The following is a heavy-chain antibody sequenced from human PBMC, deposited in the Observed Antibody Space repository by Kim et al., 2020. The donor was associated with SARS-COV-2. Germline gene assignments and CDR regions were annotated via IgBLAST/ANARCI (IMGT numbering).Heavy chain of an antibody. V-gene: IGHV1-2*02. CDR1: GYTFTGHY. J-gene: IGHJ4*02. D-gene: IGHD1-26*01. CDR2: INPGYGNT. Sequence: ASVKVSCRTSGYTFTGHYLHWVRQAPGQGLEWLAWINPGYGNTNYARKFYDRLTVSGDTSTSTVYMHLKRLQFDDTAVYFCVRVGERELSPFDYWGQGTLVTVSS. CDR3: VRVGERELSPFDY.